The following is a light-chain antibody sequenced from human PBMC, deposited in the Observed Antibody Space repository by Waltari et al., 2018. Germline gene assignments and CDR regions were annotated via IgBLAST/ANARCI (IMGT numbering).Light chain of an antibody. V-gene: IGLV2-23*02. CDR3: CSYAGSRTWV. Sequence: GQSISISCIGTSSDIGTFNLVSWYLQYPGTAPKLLIYDVSQRPSGVSNRFSGSKSGNTASLTISGLQAEDEAIYYCCSYAGSRTWVFGGGAKLTVL. CDR2: DVS. CDR1: SSDIGTFNL. J-gene: IGLJ3*02.